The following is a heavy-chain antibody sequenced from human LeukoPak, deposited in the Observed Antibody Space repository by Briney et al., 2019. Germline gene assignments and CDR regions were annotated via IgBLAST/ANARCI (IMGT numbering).Heavy chain of an antibody. J-gene: IGHJ3*02. Sequence: GGSLRLSCAASGFTFSSYAMSWVRQAPGKGLEWVSAISGSGGSTYYADSVKGRFTISRDNSKNTLYLQMNSLRAEDAAKFYYAKSLFTSATGTGRAFHIWGQGTMVAVSS. CDR3: AKSLFTSATGTGRAFHI. V-gene: IGHV3-23*01. CDR2: ISGSGGST. CDR1: GFTFSSYA. D-gene: IGHD1-1*01.